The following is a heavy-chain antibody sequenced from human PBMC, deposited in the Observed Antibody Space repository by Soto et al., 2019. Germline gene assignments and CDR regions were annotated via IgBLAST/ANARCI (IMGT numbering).Heavy chain of an antibody. CDR2: IFIDDNT. D-gene: IGHD2-15*01. V-gene: IGHV3-53*01. Sequence: EVQLVESGGGLIQPGGSLRLSCAASGLNVSTNYMSWVRQAPGKGLEWVSVIFIDDNTYYADSVKGRFTISRDNSKNTLYLQMNSLRAEDTAVYYCTRVRCSGVNCFHYYGLDVWGQGTTVTVSS. CDR3: TRVRCSGVNCFHYYGLDV. J-gene: IGHJ6*02. CDR1: GLNVSTNY.